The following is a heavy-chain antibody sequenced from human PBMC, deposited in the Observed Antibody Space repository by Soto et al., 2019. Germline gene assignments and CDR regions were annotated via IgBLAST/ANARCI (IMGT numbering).Heavy chain of an antibody. V-gene: IGHV3-23*01. CDR2: ISGSGGST. CDR3: AKDHTRGGSYLTDFDY. CDR1: GFTFSSYA. J-gene: IGHJ4*02. D-gene: IGHD1-26*01. Sequence: EVQLLESGGGLVQPGGSLRLSCAASGFTFSSYAMSWVRQAPGKGLEWVSAISGSGGSTYYADSVKGRFTISRDNSKNTLYLQMNSLRAEGTAVYYCAKDHTRGGSYLTDFDYWGQGTLVTVSS.